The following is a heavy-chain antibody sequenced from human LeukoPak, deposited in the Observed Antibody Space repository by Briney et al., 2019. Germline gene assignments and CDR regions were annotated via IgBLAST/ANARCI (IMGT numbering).Heavy chain of an antibody. CDR2: IYHSGST. Sequence: PSETLSLTCAVSGGSISSSNWWSWVRQPPGKGLEWIGEIYHSGSTNYNPSLKSRVTISVDKSKNQFSLKLSSVTAADRAVYYCASRTYSGYVVDYWGQGTLVTVSS. CDR3: ASRTYSGYVVDY. CDR1: GGSISSSNW. V-gene: IGHV4-4*02. J-gene: IGHJ4*02. D-gene: IGHD5-12*01.